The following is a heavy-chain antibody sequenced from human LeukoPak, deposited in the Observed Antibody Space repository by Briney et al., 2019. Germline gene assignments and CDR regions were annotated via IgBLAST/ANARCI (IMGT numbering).Heavy chain of an antibody. V-gene: IGHV3-7*03. CDR2: VNRDGSET. CDR1: GFTLSNHW. CDR3: ARNNGMDV. Sequence: GGSLRLPCAASGFTLSNHWMTWVCQVPGRGPEWVANVNRDGSETYYLDSVKGRFTISKDNAKNSLYLQMNSLRAEDTALYHCARNNGMDVWGQGTTVIVSS. J-gene: IGHJ6*02.